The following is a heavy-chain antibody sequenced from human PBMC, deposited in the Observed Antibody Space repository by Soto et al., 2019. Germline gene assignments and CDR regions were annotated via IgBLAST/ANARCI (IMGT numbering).Heavy chain of an antibody. D-gene: IGHD3-9*01. CDR1: GGSISSSSYY. V-gene: IGHV4-39*02. Sequence: SETLSLTCTVSGGSISSSSYYWGWIRQPPGKGLEWIGSIYYSGSTYYNPSLKSRVTISVDTSKNQFSLKLSSVTAAATAVYYCAREAMTGRPYYGMDVWGQGTTVTVSS. CDR2: IYYSGST. CDR3: AREAMTGRPYYGMDV. J-gene: IGHJ6*02.